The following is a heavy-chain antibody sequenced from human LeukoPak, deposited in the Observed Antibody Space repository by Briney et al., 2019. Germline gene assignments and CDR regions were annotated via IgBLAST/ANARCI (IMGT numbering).Heavy chain of an antibody. CDR1: GYTFTSYY. Sequence: ASVKVSCKASGYTFTSYYMHWVRQAPGQGLEWMGWINPNSGGTNYVQKFQGRVTMTRDTSISTAYMELSSLRSDDTAVYYCAREKTYGSPDAFDIWGQGTMVTVSS. V-gene: IGHV1-2*02. D-gene: IGHD2-15*01. J-gene: IGHJ3*02. CDR2: INPNSGGT. CDR3: AREKTYGSPDAFDI.